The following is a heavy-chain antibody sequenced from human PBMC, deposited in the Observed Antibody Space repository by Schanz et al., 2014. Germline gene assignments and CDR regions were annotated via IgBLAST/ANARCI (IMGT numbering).Heavy chain of an antibody. CDR2: ISYDGSNK. CDR1: GFTLSSYA. J-gene: IGHJ4*02. CDR3: ARDRGYCSGGSCLTFDY. D-gene: IGHD2-15*01. Sequence: QVQLVESGGGVVQPGRSLRLSCAAYGFTLSSYAMHWVRQAPGQGLEWVAVISYDGSNKYYADSVKGRFTISRDNSKNTLYLQMNTLRAEDTAVYYCARDRGYCSGGSCLTFDYWGQGTLVTVSS. V-gene: IGHV3-30-3*01.